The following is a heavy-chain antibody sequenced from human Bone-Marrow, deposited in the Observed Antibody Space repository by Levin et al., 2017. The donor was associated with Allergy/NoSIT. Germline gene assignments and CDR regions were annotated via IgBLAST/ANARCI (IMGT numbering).Heavy chain of an antibody. J-gene: IGHJ5*02. V-gene: IGHV1-8*01. CDR1: GDTFISYD. Sequence: ASVKVSCKASGDTFISYDINWVRQASGQGLEWMGWMNPKSGNTVYAQKFQGRVTMTRNTSISTAYMDLSSLRSDDTAVYYCATGQGHLVGPPWGQGTLVTVSS. D-gene: IGHD6-6*01. CDR3: ATGQGHLVGPP. CDR2: MNPKSGNT.